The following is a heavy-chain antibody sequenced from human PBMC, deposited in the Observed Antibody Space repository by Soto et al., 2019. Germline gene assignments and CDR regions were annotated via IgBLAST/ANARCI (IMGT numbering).Heavy chain of an antibody. V-gene: IGHV1-69*01. D-gene: IGHD5-12*01. Sequence: QVQLVQSGAEVKKPGSSVKVSCKASGGTFSSYAISWVRQAPGQGLEWMGGIIPIFGTANYAQKFQGRVTITADEATSTAYMELSSLRSEDTAVYYCARGEYRGYDLGYYYYGMDVWGQGTTVTVSS. CDR2: IIPIFGTA. CDR3: ARGEYRGYDLGYYYYGMDV. CDR1: GGTFSSYA. J-gene: IGHJ6*02.